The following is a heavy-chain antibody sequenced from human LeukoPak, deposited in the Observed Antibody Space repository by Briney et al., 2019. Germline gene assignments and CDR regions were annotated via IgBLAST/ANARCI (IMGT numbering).Heavy chain of an antibody. J-gene: IGHJ4*02. CDR2: VDPEDGET. D-gene: IGHD6-13*01. V-gene: IGHV1-69-2*01. Sequence: ATVTISCQASGYTFTDYYMHWVQQAPGKGLEWMGRVDPEDGETIYAEKFQGRVTITADTSTDTAYMELSSLRSEDTAVYYCATAIAAAGTYYFDYWGQGTLVTVSS. CDR1: GYTFTDYY. CDR3: ATAIAAAGTYYFDY.